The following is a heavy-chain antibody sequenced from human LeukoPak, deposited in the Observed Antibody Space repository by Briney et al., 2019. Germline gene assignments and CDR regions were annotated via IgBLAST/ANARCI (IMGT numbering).Heavy chain of an antibody. J-gene: IGHJ3*02. CDR2: ISAYNGNT. CDR1: GYTFTSYG. Sequence: GASVKVSCKASGYTFTSYGISWVRQAPGQGLEWMGWISAYNGNTNYAQKLQGRVTMTEDTSTDTAYMELSSLRSEDTAVYYCATAPSRYDSSGYYGKDAFDIWGQGTMVTVSS. V-gene: IGHV1-18*01. CDR3: ATAPSRYDSSGYYGKDAFDI. D-gene: IGHD3-22*01.